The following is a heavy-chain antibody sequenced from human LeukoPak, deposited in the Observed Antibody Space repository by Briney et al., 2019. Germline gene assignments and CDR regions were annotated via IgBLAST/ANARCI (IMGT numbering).Heavy chain of an antibody. CDR1: GYTFTSYY. D-gene: IGHD3-9*01. CDR3: ARRFYDNLTGHTWYDY. CDR2: MNPNSGNT. V-gene: IGHV1-8*02. Sequence: ASVKVSCKASGYTFTSYYMHWVRQAPGQGLEWVGWMNPNSGNTGYAQTFQGKLTMTRNTSIKTAYMELSSLRSEDTAVYYCARRFYDNLTGHTWYDYWGQGTLVTVSS. J-gene: IGHJ4*02.